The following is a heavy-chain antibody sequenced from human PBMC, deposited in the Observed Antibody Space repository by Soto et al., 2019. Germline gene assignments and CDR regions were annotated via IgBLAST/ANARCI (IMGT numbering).Heavy chain of an antibody. CDR3: ARSYCGGDCYSDCDAFEI. CDR2: IHYAGNT. J-gene: IGHJ3*02. CDR1: GGSISSGGFS. V-gene: IGHV4-30-2*01. D-gene: IGHD2-21*02. Sequence: SETLSLTCAVSGGSISSGGFSWSWIRQPPGKGLEWIGYIHYAGNTYYNPSLKGRVTISVDRSKNQFSLELYSVAAADTAVYYCARSYCGGDCYSDCDAFEIWGQGTPVTVSS.